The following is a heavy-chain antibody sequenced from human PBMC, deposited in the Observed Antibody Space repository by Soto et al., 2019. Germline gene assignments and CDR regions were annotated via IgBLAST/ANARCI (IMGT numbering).Heavy chain of an antibody. V-gene: IGHV1-69*01. CDR2: IIPIFGTA. J-gene: IGHJ5*02. CDR3: AAGWAQTSGLDP. Sequence: VSCKASGSTFSRFAITWVRQAPGHGLEWVGGIIPIFGTANYAQRFQGRATINADELTSTTYMELKSLRSEDTAIYYCAAGWAQTSGLDPWGQGTLVTVSS. CDR1: GSTFSRFA. D-gene: IGHD3-10*01.